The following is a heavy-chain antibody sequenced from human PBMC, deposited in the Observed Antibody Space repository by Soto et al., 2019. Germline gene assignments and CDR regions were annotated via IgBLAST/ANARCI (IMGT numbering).Heavy chain of an antibody. CDR1: GFTFNTYG. V-gene: IGHV3-33*01. D-gene: IGHD3-10*01. J-gene: IGHJ5*02. Sequence: QVQLVQSGGGVVQSGRSLRRSCISSGFTFNTYGMFWARQAPGTGLEWVAGIWYDGSYRYYVDSVKGRFTVSRDNSKNTVYLEMNNLRGDDTAVYYCARISGSGHLGWFDPWGQGTLVTDSS. CDR2: IWYDGSYR. CDR3: ARISGSGHLGWFDP.